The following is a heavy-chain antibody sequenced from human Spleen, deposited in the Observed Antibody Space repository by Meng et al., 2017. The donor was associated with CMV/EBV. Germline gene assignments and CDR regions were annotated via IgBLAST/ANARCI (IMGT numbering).Heavy chain of an antibody. CDR3: ARGSKKTGRFWSGYYSLYYYGMDV. CDR1: GYTFTSYD. CDR2: MNPNSGNT. D-gene: IGHD3-3*01. J-gene: IGHJ6*02. V-gene: IGHV1-8*01. Sequence: ASVKVSCKDSGYTFTSYDINWARQATGQGLEWMGWMNPNSGNTGYAQKFQGRVTMTRNTSISTAYMELSSLRSEDTAVYYCARGSKKTGRFWSGYYSLYYYGMDVWGQGTTVTVSS.